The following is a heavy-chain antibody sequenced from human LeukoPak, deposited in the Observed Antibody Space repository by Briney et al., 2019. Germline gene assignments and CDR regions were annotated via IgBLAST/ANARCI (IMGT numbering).Heavy chain of an antibody. Sequence: SETLSLTCTVSGASISPYYWNWIRQPAGKGLEWIGRLYPSGSSDYNPSLKSRVSISVGTSNNQFSLRVTSVTAADTAIYYCARELSGSLYFDYWGQGILVTVSA. V-gene: IGHV4-4*07. J-gene: IGHJ4*02. CDR1: GASISPYY. CDR2: LYPSGSS. D-gene: IGHD3-10*01. CDR3: ARELSGSLYFDY.